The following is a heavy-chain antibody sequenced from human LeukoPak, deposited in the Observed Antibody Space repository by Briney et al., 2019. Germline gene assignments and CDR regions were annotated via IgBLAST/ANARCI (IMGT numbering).Heavy chain of an antibody. CDR3: ARCGSAWGDY. CDR1: GGSISSSSYY. CDR2: IYYSGST. Sequence: SETLSLTCTVSGGSISSSSYYWGWIRQPPGKGLEWIGSIYYSGSTYYNPSLKGRVTISVDTSKNQFSLKLSSVTAADTAVYYCARCGSAWGDYWGQGTLVTVSS. V-gene: IGHV4-39*01. D-gene: IGHD5-12*01. J-gene: IGHJ4*02.